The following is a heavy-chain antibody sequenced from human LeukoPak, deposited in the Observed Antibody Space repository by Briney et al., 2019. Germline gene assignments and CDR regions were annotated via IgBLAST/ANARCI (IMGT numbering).Heavy chain of an antibody. D-gene: IGHD1-26*01. CDR1: GFTFSNHW. Sequence: PGGSLRLSCAASGFTFSNHWMSWVRQAPGKGLEWVANIRQDGSAKYYGDSVEGRLTTSRDNAKNSLYLQMNSLRAEDTAIYYCTRDYRGTFDYWGQGTLVTVSS. CDR3: TRDYRGTFDY. V-gene: IGHV3-7*03. J-gene: IGHJ4*02. CDR2: IRQDGSAK.